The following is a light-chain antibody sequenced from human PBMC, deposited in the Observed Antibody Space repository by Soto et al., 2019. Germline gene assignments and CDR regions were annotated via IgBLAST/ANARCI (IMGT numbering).Light chain of an antibody. CDR1: SSDVGGYNY. V-gene: IGLV2-14*01. Sequence: QSALTQPASVSGSPGQSITISCTGTSSDVGGYNYVSWYQQHPGKVPKLMISDVSNRPSGVSNRFSGSKSGDTASLTISGLQAEAEADYYCSSYTRSSTLYVFGTGTKLTVL. CDR2: DVS. J-gene: IGLJ1*01. CDR3: SSYTRSSTLYV.